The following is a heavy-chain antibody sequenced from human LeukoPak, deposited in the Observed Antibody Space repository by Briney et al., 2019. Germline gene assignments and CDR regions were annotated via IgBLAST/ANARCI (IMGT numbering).Heavy chain of an antibody. V-gene: IGHV3-30-3*01. CDR1: GFTFSSYA. CDR2: ISYDGSNK. Sequence: GGSLRLSCAASGFTFSSYAMHWVRQAPGKGLEWVAVISYDGSNKYYADSVKGRLTISRDNSKNTLYLQMNSLRAEDTAVYYCARVNAKTNRARVPYFDYWGQGTLVTVSS. CDR3: ARVNAKTNRARVPYFDY. D-gene: IGHD1-14*01. J-gene: IGHJ4*02.